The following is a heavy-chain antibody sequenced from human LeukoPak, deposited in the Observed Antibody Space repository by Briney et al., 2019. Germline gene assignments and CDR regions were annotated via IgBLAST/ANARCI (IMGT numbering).Heavy chain of an antibody. V-gene: IGHV4-59*01. CDR2: IYYSGNT. Sequence: SETLSLTCTVSGGSITSDYWSWLRQPPGKGLEWIGYIYYSGNTNYNPSLKSRVTISIDTSNDQFSLKLSSVTAADTAVYYCTRAADYCDPTGCYYGAFDIWGQGTAVTVSS. D-gene: IGHD3-22*01. CDR1: GGSITSDY. J-gene: IGHJ3*02. CDR3: TRAADYCDPTGCYYGAFDI.